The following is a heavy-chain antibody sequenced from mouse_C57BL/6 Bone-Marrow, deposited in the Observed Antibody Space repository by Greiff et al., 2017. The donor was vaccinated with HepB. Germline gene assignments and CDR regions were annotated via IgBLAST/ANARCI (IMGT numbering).Heavy chain of an antibody. CDR2: IDPSDSYT. V-gene: IGHV1-50*01. Sequence: QVQLQQPGAELVKPGASVKLSCKASGYTFTSYWMQWVKQRPGQGLEWIGEIDPSDSYTNYNQKFKGKATLTVDTSSSTAYMQLSSLTSEDSAVYYCARTDGSSYEEYYAMDYWGQGTSVTVSS. CDR1: GYTFTSYW. D-gene: IGHD1-1*01. J-gene: IGHJ4*01. CDR3: ARTDGSSYEEYYAMDY.